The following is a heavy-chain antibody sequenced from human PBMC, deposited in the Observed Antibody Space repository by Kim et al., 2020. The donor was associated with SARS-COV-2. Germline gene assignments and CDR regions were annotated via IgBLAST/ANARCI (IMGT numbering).Heavy chain of an antibody. D-gene: IGHD1-26*01. CDR3: TRRSGSYMFFDY. J-gene: IGHJ4*02. V-gene: IGHV3-23*01. Sequence: YVDSGKGRFTISRDNAKNTLFLQMNSLRAEDTAVYYCTRRSGSYMFFDYWGQGALVTVSS.